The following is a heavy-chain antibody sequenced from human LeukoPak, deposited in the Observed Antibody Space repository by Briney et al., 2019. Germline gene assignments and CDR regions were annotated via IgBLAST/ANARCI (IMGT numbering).Heavy chain of an antibody. Sequence: GESLKISCKVSGYSFTNYWIGWVRQMPGKGLEWMGIIYPGDSDTRYSPSFQGQVTISVDKTISTAYLQWSSLKASDSAMYYCARRVEGTPLFEYWGQGTLVTVSS. CDR1: GYSFTNYW. V-gene: IGHV5-51*01. CDR3: ARRVEGTPLFEY. D-gene: IGHD1-26*01. J-gene: IGHJ4*02. CDR2: IYPGDSDT.